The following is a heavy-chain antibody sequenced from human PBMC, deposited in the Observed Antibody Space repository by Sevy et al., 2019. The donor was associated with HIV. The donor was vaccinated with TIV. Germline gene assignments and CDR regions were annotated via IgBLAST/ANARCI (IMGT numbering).Heavy chain of an antibody. V-gene: IGHV3-30-3*01. Sequence: GGSLRLSCAASGFTFSNYAIHWVRQAPGRGLEWVAVISFDGSNKYYADSVKGRFTISRDNSKNTLYLQMNSLRAEDTAVYYWAREGVQWLGHFDYWGQGTLVTVSS. J-gene: IGHJ4*02. CDR1: GFTFSNYA. CDR3: AREGVQWLGHFDY. CDR2: ISFDGSNK. D-gene: IGHD6-19*01.